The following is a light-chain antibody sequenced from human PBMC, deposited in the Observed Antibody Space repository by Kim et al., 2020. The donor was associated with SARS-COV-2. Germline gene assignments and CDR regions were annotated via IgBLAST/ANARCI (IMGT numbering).Light chain of an antibody. CDR2: GAS. V-gene: IGKV1-17*01. CDR1: QGVRNY. J-gene: IGKJ1*01. Sequence: DIQMTQSPSSLSASVGDRVTITCRASQGVRNYLGWYQQKPGKAPKRLIYGASSLESGVPSRFSGSGSGTEFTLTISSLQPEDFATYYCLQHHSYPCTFGQGTKVDIK. CDR3: LQHHSYPCT.